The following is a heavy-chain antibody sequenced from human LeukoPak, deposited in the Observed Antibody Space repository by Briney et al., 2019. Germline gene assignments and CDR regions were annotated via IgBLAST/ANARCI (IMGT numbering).Heavy chain of an antibody. CDR3: ARVPVGYSYGKYYFDY. Sequence: ASVKVSCKASGYTFTSYGISRVRQAPGQGLEWMGWISAYNGNTNYAQKLQGRVTMTTDTSTSTAYMELRSLRSDDTAVYYCARVPVGYSYGKYYFDYWGQGTLVTVSS. D-gene: IGHD5-18*01. CDR2: ISAYNGNT. J-gene: IGHJ4*02. CDR1: GYTFTSYG. V-gene: IGHV1-18*01.